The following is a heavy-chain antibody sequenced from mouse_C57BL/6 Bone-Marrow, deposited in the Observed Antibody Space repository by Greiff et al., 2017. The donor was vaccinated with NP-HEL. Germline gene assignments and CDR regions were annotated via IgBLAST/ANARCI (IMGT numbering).Heavy chain of an antibody. CDR1: GYAFTNYL. CDR2: INPGSGGT. J-gene: IGHJ1*03. D-gene: IGHD1-1*01. Sequence: LQESGAELVRPGTSVKVSCKASGYAFTNYLIEWVKQRPGQGLEWIGVINPGSGGTNYNEKFKGKATLTADKSSSTAYMQLSSLTSEDSAVYFCARDYYGSSYDWYFDVWGTGTTVTVSS. CDR3: ARDYYGSSYDWYFDV. V-gene: IGHV1-54*01.